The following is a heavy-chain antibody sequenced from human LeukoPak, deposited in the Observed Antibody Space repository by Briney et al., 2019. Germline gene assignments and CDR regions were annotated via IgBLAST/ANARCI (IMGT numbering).Heavy chain of an antibody. CDR2: IRYDGRNK. J-gene: IGHJ4*02. V-gene: IGHV3-30*02. CDR3: AKSRRDYAFWSGYY. CDR1: GFTLSSHD. Sequence: PGGSLRLSCAASGFTLSSHDMHWVRQAPGKGLEWVALIRYDGRNKYYADSVEGRFTISRDSSKNILYLQMNSLTSEDTAVYYCAKSRRDYAFWSGYYWGQGTLVTVSS. D-gene: IGHD3-3*01.